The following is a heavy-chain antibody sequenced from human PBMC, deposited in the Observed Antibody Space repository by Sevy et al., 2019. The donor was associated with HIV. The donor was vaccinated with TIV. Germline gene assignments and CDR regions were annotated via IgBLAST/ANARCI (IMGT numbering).Heavy chain of an antibody. J-gene: IGHJ4*02. CDR1: GFNCRNVW. D-gene: IGHD2-15*01. Sequence: GGSLRLSCAASGFNCRNVWMSWVRQAPGKGLEWIGLIKSNTDGGTTEYGAPVKGGITISRDDSKNTLFLQVNSLKAEDTALYYCATINTVGSLAYWGRGTLVTVSS. CDR2: IKSNTDGGTT. V-gene: IGHV3-15*01. CDR3: ATINTVGSLAY.